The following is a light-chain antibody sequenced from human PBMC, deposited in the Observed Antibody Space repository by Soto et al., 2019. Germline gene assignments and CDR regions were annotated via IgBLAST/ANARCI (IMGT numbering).Light chain of an antibody. CDR3: QQYGSYPRT. Sequence: AIRMTQSPSSFSASTGDRATITCRASQGISSYLAWYQQKPGKAPKLLISKASRLESGVPSRFSGSGSGTEFTLTISSLQPADFATYYCQQYGSYPRTFGQGTKVDIK. V-gene: IGKV1-8*01. CDR2: KAS. CDR1: QGISSY. J-gene: IGKJ1*01.